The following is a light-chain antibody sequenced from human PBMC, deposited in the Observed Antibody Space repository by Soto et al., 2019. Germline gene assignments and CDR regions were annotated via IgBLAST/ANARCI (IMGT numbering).Light chain of an antibody. CDR3: QHTRT. CDR1: QNINNW. J-gene: IGKJ1*01. V-gene: IGKV1-5*01. Sequence: DFQMTQSPSTLSASVGDRVTITCRASQNINNWVAWYQQKPGKAPKFLIYDASTSQRGVSSRFSGSGFGTEFSLTINSLQPDDSGSYYCQHTRTFGQGTKVEVK. CDR2: DAS.